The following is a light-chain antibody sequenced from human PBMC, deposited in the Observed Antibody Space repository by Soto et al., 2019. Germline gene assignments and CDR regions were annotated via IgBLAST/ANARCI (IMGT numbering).Light chain of an antibody. Sequence: QSVLTQPPSVSGAPGQRVTISCTGSSSNIGAGYDVHWYQQLPGTAPKLLIYANTNGPSGVPDRFSGSKSGTSASLAITGLQAEDAADYYCQSYDNSLSGSLFGGGTKLTVL. CDR1: SSNIGAGYD. J-gene: IGLJ2*01. V-gene: IGLV1-40*01. CDR2: ANT. CDR3: QSYDNSLSGSL.